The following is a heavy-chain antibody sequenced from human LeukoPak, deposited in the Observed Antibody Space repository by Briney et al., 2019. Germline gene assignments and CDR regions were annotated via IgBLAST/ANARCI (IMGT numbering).Heavy chain of an antibody. CDR1: GGSISSSSYY. V-gene: IGHV4-39*01. CDR3: ARQWIQLWTIFDY. Sequence: SETLSLTCTVSGGSISSSSYYWGWIRQPPGKGLEWIGSIYYSGSTYYNPSLKGRVTISVDTSKNQFSLKLSSVTAADTAVYYCARQWIQLWTIFDYWGQGTLVTVSS. D-gene: IGHD5-18*01. J-gene: IGHJ4*02. CDR2: IYYSGST.